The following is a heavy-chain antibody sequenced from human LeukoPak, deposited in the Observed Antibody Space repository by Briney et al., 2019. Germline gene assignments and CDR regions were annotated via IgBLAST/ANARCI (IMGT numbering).Heavy chain of an antibody. J-gene: IGHJ4*02. CDR1: GDSINSLDL. CDR3: AGLVGRYSSGLYYYYFDY. CDR2: MYLSGTT. Sequence: SEALSLTCTVSGDSINSLDLWSWVRQPPGKGLEWIGEMYLSGTTHSNPSVKSRVTISIDKSKNQFFLNLSSVSAADTAVYYCAGLVGRYSSGLYYYYFDYWGQGTLVTVSS. V-gene: IGHV4-4*02. D-gene: IGHD3-22*01.